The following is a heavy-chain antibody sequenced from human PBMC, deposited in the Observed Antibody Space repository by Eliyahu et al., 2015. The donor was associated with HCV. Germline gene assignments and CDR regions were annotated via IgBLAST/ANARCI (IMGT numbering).Heavy chain of an antibody. CDR1: GGXFSXYA. D-gene: IGHD5-18*01. J-gene: IGHJ6*02. Sequence: QVQLVQSGAEVKKPGSXVKVSCRASGGXFSXYAXSWVRXAPGQGLEWMGGIIPMFITANYAQKFQGRVTITADESTSTAYMELSSLRSEDTAVYYCARVEPAMSYYHYGMDVWGQGTTVTVSS. CDR2: IIPMFITA. V-gene: IGHV1-69*01. CDR3: ARVEPAMSYYHYGMDV.